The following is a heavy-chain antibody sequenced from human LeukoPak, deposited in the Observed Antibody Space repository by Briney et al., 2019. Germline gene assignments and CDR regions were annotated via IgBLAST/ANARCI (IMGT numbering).Heavy chain of an antibody. CDR1: GFTFSSYW. V-gene: IGHV3-74*01. Sequence: GGSLRLSCAASGFTFSSYWMHWIRQVPGKGLVWVARNGHGSITDYADSVKDRFTVSRDNAWNTLYLQMNSLRAEDTAVYYCARDVAGSGSLWGQGTLITVSS. D-gene: IGHD3-10*01. CDR3: ARDVAGSGSL. J-gene: IGHJ4*02. CDR2: NGHGSIT.